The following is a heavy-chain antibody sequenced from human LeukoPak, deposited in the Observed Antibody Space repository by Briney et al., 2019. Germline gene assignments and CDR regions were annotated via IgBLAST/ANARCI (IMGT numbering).Heavy chain of an antibody. V-gene: IGHV4-4*07. J-gene: IGHJ6*03. CDR2: IYTSGST. CDR3: ARESYYDFWSGYFEYYYYYMDV. Sequence: SETLSLTCTVSGGSISSYYWSWIRQPAGKGLEWTGRIYTSGSTNYNPSLKSRVTMSVDTSKNQFSLKLSSVTAADTAVYYCARESYYDFWSGYFEYYYYYMDVWGKGTTVTVSS. CDR1: GGSISSYY. D-gene: IGHD3-3*01.